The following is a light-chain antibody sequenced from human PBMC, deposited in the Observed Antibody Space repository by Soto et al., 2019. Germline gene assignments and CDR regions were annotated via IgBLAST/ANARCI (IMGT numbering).Light chain of an antibody. CDR1: SGSIASNY. V-gene: IGLV6-57*04. CDR3: QSYASNQGV. Sequence: NFILTQPHSVSESPGKTVTISCTRSSGSIASNYVQWYQQRPGSAPTTVIYEDNQRPSGVPDRFSGSIDSSSNSASLTISGLKTEDEADYYCQSYASNQGVFGGGTKLTVL. CDR2: EDN. J-gene: IGLJ2*01.